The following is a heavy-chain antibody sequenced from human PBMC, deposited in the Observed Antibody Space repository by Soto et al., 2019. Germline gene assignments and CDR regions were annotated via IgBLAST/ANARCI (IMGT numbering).Heavy chain of an antibody. CDR1: GFTFGSYS. J-gene: IGHJ4*02. CDR3: ARGSSNWAYYFAF. D-gene: IGHD6-13*01. Sequence: GGSLRLSCAASGFTFGSYSLNWVRQAPGKGLEWVSYITSSGTTVYYADSVRGRFTISRDNAKNSLYLQMNSLRDDDTAVYYCARGSSNWAYYFAFRGQGTLVTVSS. CDR2: ITSSGTTV. V-gene: IGHV3-48*02.